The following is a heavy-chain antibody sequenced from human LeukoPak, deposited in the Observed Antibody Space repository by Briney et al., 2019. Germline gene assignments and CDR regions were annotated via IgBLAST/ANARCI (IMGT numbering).Heavy chain of an antibody. V-gene: IGHV3-23*01. D-gene: IGHD6-13*01. CDR2: ISGSGGTT. CDR3: GKVAAAGTHLDY. Sequence: PGGSLRLSCAASGFTFSSYAMIWVRQAPGKGLEWVSGISGSGGTTYYADSVKGRFTISRDNSKNMLYLQMNSLRAEEKALYYGGKVAAAGTHLDYWGQGTLVTVSS. J-gene: IGHJ4*02. CDR1: GFTFSSYA.